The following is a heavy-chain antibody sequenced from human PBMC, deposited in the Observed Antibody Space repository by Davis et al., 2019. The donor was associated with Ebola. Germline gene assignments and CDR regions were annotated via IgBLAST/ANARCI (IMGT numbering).Heavy chain of an antibody. CDR3: ARLITFGGVIEHYYYGMDV. D-gene: IGHD3-16*02. V-gene: IGHV4-61*05. Sequence: PSETLSLTCTVSGGSISSSSYYWSWIRQPPGKGLEWIGYIYYSGSTNYNPSLKSRVTISVDTSKNQFSLKLSSVTAADTAVYYCARLITFGGVIEHYYYGMDVWGQGTTVTVSS. J-gene: IGHJ6*02. CDR1: GGSISSSSYY. CDR2: IYYSGST.